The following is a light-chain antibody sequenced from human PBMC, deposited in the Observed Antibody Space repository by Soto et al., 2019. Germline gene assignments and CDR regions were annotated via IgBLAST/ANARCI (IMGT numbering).Light chain of an antibody. J-gene: IGKJ1*01. CDR1: QSISSTY. V-gene: IGKV3-20*01. Sequence: EIVLTQSPGTLSLSPGXRATLSCRASQSISSTYLTWYHQRPGQAPRLLIYDASRRATGIPDRFSGSGSGTDFSLTISRLEPEDFAVYYCQHYDSARWTFGLGTKV. CDR3: QHYDSARWT. CDR2: DAS.